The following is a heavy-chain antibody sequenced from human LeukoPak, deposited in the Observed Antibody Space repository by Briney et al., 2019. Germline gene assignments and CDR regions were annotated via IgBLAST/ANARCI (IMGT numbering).Heavy chain of an antibody. J-gene: IGHJ4*02. V-gene: IGHV3-48*04. CDR1: GFTFSSYS. Sequence: PGGSLRLSCAASGFTFSSYSMNWVRQAPGKGLEWVSYISSSSSTIYYADSVKGRFTISRDNAKNSLYLQMNSLRAEDTAVYYCARGDVDPVVWYYFDYWGQGTLVTVSS. D-gene: IGHD2-15*01. CDR3: ARGDVDPVVWYYFDY. CDR2: ISSSSSTI.